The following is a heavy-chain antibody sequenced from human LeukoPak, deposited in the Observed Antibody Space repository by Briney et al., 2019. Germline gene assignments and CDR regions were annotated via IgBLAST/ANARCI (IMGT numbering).Heavy chain of an antibody. CDR2: VNRDGSET. D-gene: IGHD6-19*01. CDR1: GFALSSHW. CDR3: ARDRSSDWHFDF. Sequence: GGSLRLSCAASGFALSSHWMTWVRQVPGRGPEWVANVNRDGSETYYLDSVKGRFTISKDNAKNSLFLQMNSLRAEDTAVYYCARDRSSDWHFDFWGPGTPVTVSS. V-gene: IGHV3-7*01. J-gene: IGHJ4*02.